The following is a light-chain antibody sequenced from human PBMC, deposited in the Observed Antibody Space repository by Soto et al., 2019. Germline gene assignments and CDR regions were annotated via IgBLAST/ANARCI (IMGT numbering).Light chain of an antibody. CDR2: DAS. Sequence: DIQMTQSPSSLYASVGDRITITCQASQDISDSVKWYQQKPCRDPNLLIYDASHLETEVTSRFIGSGAWTDSTFTITGLKPEDIATYYCHQYTNPPLTFGGGTKVEIK. J-gene: IGKJ4*01. CDR3: HQYTNPPLT. V-gene: IGKV1-33*01. CDR1: QDISDS.